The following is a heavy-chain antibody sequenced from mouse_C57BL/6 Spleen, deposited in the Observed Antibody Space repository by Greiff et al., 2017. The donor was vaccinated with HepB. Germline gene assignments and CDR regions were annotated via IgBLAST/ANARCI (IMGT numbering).Heavy chain of an antibody. J-gene: IGHJ4*01. CDR3: ANYYDYDYYAMDY. CDR2: IYPGDGDT. Sequence: VQLQESGAELVKPGASVKISCKASGYAFSSYWMNWVKQRPGKGLEWIGQIYPGDGDTNYNGKFKGKATLTADKSSSTAYMQLSSLTSEDSAVYFCANYYDYDYYAMDYWGQGTSVTVSS. V-gene: IGHV1-80*01. D-gene: IGHD2-4*01. CDR1: GYAFSSYW.